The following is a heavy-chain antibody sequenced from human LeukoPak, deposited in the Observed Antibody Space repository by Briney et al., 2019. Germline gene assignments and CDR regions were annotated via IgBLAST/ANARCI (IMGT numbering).Heavy chain of an antibody. Sequence: GGSLRLSCAASGYTFSSYSMNWVRQAPGKGLEWVANIKQDGSKKSYVDSVKGRFTISRDNAKNSLYLQMNSLRAEDTAIYYCTRVGYIDEGIDYWGQGTLVTVSS. J-gene: IGHJ4*02. CDR3: TRVGYIDEGIDY. V-gene: IGHV3-7*04. CDR1: GYTFSSYS. CDR2: IKQDGSKK. D-gene: IGHD5-24*01.